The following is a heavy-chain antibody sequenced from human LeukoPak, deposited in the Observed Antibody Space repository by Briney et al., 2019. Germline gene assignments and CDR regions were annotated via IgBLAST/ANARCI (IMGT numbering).Heavy chain of an antibody. CDR2: IYYDGST. D-gene: IGHD6-19*01. CDR3: ARHIRDRAVAQYFDY. J-gene: IGHJ4*02. CDR1: DGSIISISSY. Sequence: PSETLSLTCTVSDGSIISISSYWGWIRQPPGKGLEWIGSIYYDGSTFYNPSLKSRVTMSVDTSKNQFSLNLSSETAAYTAVYYCARHIRDRAVAQYFDYWGQGTLVTVSS. V-gene: IGHV4-39*01.